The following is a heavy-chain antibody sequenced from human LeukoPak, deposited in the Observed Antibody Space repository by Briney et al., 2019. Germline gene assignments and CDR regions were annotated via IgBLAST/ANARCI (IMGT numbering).Heavy chain of an antibody. CDR1: GGPISSYY. Sequence: SETLSLTCTVSGGPISSYYWSWIRQPPGKGLEWIGYIYYSGSTNYNPSLKSRVTISVDTSKNQFSLKLSSVTAADTAVYYCARHCYYDFWSGYYRSVWWFDPWGQGTLVTVSS. J-gene: IGHJ5*02. CDR2: IYYSGST. CDR3: ARHCYYDFWSGYYRSVWWFDP. D-gene: IGHD3-3*01. V-gene: IGHV4-59*08.